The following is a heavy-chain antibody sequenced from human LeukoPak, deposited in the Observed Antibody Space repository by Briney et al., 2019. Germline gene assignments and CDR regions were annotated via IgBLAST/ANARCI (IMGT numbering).Heavy chain of an antibody. CDR2: IGGAGDT. J-gene: IGHJ5*01. CDR1: GFTVSSHA. D-gene: IGHD2-15*01. V-gene: IGHV3-23*01. Sequence: GGSLRLSCAVSGFTVSSHAMSWVRQASGKGLEWVSLIGGAGDTFYADSVKGRFVLSRDNSRNTVYLQMNSLRAEDTATYYCVKDYCHGGFCPFPFFDSWGQGSLVTVSS. CDR3: VKDYCHGGFCPFPFFDS.